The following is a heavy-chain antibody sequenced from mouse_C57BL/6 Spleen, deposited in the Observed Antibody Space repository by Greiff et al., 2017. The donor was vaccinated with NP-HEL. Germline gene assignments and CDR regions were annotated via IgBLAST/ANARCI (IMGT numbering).Heavy chain of an antibody. CDR1: GFTFSDAW. CDR3: TRTDSNYGHYYAMDY. Sequence: DVMLVESGGGLVQPGGSMKLSCAASGFTFSDAWMDWVRQSPEKGLEWVAEIRNKANNHATYYAESVKGRFTISRDDSKSSVYLQMNSLRAEDTGIYYCTRTDSNYGHYYAMDYWGQGTSVTVSS. V-gene: IGHV6-6*01. J-gene: IGHJ4*01. D-gene: IGHD2-5*01. CDR2: IRNKANNHAT.